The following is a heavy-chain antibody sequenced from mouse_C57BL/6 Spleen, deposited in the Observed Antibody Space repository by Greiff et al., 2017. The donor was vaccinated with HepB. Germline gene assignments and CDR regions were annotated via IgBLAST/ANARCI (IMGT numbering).Heavy chain of an antibody. CDR3: TRKTVYAMYY. Sequence: VQLQQSGAELVRPGASVTLSCKASGYTFTDYEMHWVKQTPVHGLEWIGAIDPETGGTAYNQKFKGKAILTADKSSSTAYMELRSLTSEDSAVYYCTRKTVYAMYYGGQGTSVTVSS. D-gene: IGHD1-1*01. V-gene: IGHV1-15*01. CDR1: GYTFTDYE. CDR2: IDPETGGT. J-gene: IGHJ4*01.